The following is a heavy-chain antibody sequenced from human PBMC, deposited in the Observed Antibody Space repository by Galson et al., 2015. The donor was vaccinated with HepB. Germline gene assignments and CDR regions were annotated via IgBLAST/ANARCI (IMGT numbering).Heavy chain of an antibody. CDR1: GFTFSSYG. CDR3: AREPAPECCYWYFDL. Sequence: SLRLSCAASGFTFSSYGMHWVRQAPGKGLEWVAVIWYDGSNKYYADSLKGRFTISRDNSKNTLFLQMNSLRAEDTAVYYCAREPAPECCYWYFDLWGRGTLVTVSS. CDR2: IWYDGSNK. J-gene: IGHJ2*01. V-gene: IGHV3-33*01. D-gene: IGHD2-8*01.